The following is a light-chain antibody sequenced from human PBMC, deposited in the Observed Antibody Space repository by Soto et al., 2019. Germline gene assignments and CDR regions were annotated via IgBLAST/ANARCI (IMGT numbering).Light chain of an antibody. CDR3: QKYNTFLT. Sequence: DIQMTQSPTTLSASVGDRVTITCRASHNIIKWLAWYQQKPGKAPKLLIYEASSLQTGVPSRFSGSGSGTEFTLTISSLQPDDSATYYCQKYNTFLTFGGGTKVDIK. CDR1: HNIIKW. V-gene: IGKV1-5*03. J-gene: IGKJ4*01. CDR2: EAS.